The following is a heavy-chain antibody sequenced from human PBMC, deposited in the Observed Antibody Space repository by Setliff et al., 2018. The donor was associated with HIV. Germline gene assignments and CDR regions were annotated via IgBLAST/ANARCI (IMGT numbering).Heavy chain of an antibody. CDR3: ARGGTSSNWFDP. D-gene: IGHD1-26*01. V-gene: IGHV4-59*11. CDR1: GGSISSHY. J-gene: IGHJ5*02. Sequence: SETLSLTCTVSGGSISSHYWSWIRQPPGKGLEWIGSVYYSGSTNYNPSLKSRITISLDTSKSQFSLKLGSVTAADTAVYFCARGGTSSNWFDPWGQGTLVTVSS. CDR2: VYYSGST.